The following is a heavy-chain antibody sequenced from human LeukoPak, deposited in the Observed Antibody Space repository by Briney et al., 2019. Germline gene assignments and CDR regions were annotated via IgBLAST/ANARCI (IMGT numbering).Heavy chain of an antibody. J-gene: IGHJ3*02. D-gene: IGHD4-23*01. V-gene: IGHV1-46*01. Sequence: ASVKVSCKASEYTFTSYYMHWVRQAPGQGLEWMGIINPSGGSTSYAQKFQGRVTMTRDTSTSTVYMELSSLRSEDTAVYYCAREGGGKGAFDIWGQGTMVTVSS. CDR1: EYTFTSYY. CDR2: INPSGGST. CDR3: AREGGGKGAFDI.